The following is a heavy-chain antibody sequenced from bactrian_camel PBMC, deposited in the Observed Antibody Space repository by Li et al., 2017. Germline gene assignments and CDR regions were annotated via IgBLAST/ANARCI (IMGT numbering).Heavy chain of an antibody. Sequence: DVQLVESGGGAVTAGGSLRLSCLVSGYPHSAISMGFFRQAPGTEREGVACIFTGVPARSYYGDSVKGRFTIFKDNSEGTLHLQMSSLRPEDTAMYYCAAEEFRCCTGGGYCYGIVVDYGYRTQGTQVTVS. CDR1: GYPHSAIS. V-gene: IGHV3S31*01. CDR2: IFTGVPARS. J-gene: IGHJ4*01. D-gene: IGHD2*01. CDR3: AAEEFRCCTGGGYCYGIVVDYGY.